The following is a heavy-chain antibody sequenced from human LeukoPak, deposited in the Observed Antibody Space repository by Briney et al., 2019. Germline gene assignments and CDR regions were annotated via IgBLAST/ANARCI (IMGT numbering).Heavy chain of an antibody. J-gene: IGHJ3*02. CDR2: MNPISGNT. V-gene: IGHV1-8*01. CDR3: ARGGDLDAFDI. CDR1: GYTFTIYD. D-gene: IGHD3-16*01. Sequence: ASVKVSCKASGYTFTIYDINWVRQATGQGREWMGWMNPISGNTGYAQKFQGRVTMTRNTSISTAYMELSSLRSEDTAVYYCARGGDLDAFDIWGQGTMVTVSS.